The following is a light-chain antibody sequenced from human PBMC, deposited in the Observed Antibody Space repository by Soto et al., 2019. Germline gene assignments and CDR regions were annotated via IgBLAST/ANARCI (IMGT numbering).Light chain of an antibody. CDR2: GTS. J-gene: IGKJ4*02. CDR3: QQYGSLGT. CDR1: QSFSSSY. V-gene: IGKV3-20*01. Sequence: ENVLTQSPGTLSLSPGERATLSCRASQSFSSSYLAWYQQKPGQAPRLLIYGTSTSATGVPDRFSGSGSQTAFTLTISSLEPEDFAVYYCQQYGSLGTFGRGTGVEIK.